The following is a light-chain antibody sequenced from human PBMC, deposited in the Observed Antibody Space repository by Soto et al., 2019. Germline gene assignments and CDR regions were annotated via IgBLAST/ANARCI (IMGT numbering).Light chain of an antibody. Sequence: QSVLTQPASVSGSPGQSITISCTGTSSDVGAYDFVSWYQHSPGKAPKLVTFDVTHRPPGISDRFSGSKSANTASLTISGLQAADEAFYYCSSYTTRSTLVFGGVTKLTVL. CDR1: SSDVGAYDF. CDR3: SSYTTRSTLV. V-gene: IGLV2-14*01. J-gene: IGLJ2*01. CDR2: DVT.